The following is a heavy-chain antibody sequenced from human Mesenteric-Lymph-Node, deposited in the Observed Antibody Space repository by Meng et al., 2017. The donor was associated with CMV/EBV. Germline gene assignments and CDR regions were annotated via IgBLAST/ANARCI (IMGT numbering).Heavy chain of an antibody. CDR1: GYIFTSYD. J-gene: IGHJ6*02. D-gene: IGHD3-3*01. CDR3: SRGKFWSGYFYYYYGMDV. Sequence: ASVQVSCKASGYIFTSYDINWVRQATGQGLEWMGWMNPNSGNTGYAQKFQGRVTITRNTSISTAYMELSSLRSEDTAVYYCSRGKFWSGYFYYYYGMDVWGQGTTVTVSS. V-gene: IGHV1-8*03. CDR2: MNPNSGNT.